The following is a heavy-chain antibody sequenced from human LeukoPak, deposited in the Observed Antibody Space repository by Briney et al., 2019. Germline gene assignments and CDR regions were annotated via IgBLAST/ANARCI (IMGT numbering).Heavy chain of an antibody. CDR1: GFTFTTYG. D-gene: IGHD4-17*01. CDR3: ARAPPHDYGDYRTFDI. J-gene: IGHJ3*02. CDR2: ISAYNGNT. V-gene: IGHV1-18*01. Sequence: VASVKVSCKASGFTFTTYGLSWVRQAPGQGLEWMGWISAYNGNTNYEQMLQGRVTMTTDTSTSTAYMELRSLRSDDTAIYYCARAPPHDYGDYRTFDIWGQGTMVAVSS.